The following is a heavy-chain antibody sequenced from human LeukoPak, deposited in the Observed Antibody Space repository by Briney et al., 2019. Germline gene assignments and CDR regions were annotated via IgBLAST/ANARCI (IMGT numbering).Heavy chain of an antibody. V-gene: IGHV3-21*01. J-gene: IGHJ1*01. D-gene: IGHD6-13*01. Sequence: PGGSLRLSCAASGFTFSSYSMNWVRQAPGKGLEWVSSISSSSSYIYYADSVKGRFTISRDNAKNSLYLQMNSLRAEDRAVYYCARDWPTIAAAGTIPEYFQHWGQGTLVTVSS. CDR1: GFTFSSYS. CDR2: ISSSSSYI. CDR3: ARDWPTIAAAGTIPEYFQH.